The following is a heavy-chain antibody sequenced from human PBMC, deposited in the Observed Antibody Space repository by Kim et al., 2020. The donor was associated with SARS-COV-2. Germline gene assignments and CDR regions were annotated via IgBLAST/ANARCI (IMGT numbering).Heavy chain of an antibody. CDR1: GFTFSSYA. CDR2: ISGSGGST. J-gene: IGHJ4*02. Sequence: GGSLRLSCAASGFTFSSYAMSWVRQAPGKGLEWVSAISGSGGSTYYADSVKGRFTISRDNSKNTLYLQMNSLRAEDTAVYYCAKGFSITMIVVVITPFDYWGQGTLVTVSS. CDR3: AKGFSITMIVVVITPFDY. D-gene: IGHD3-22*01. V-gene: IGHV3-23*01.